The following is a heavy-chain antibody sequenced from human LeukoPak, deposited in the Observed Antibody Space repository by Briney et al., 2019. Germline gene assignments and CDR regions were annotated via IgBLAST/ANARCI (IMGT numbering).Heavy chain of an antibody. CDR1: GYSISSGYY. D-gene: IGHD1-26*01. J-gene: IGHJ4*02. V-gene: IGHV4-38-2*02. CDR2: IYHSGST. CDR3: ARVGATSSREFDY. Sequence: PSETLPLTCTVSGYSISSGYYWGWIRQPPGKGLEWIGSIYHSGSTYYNPSLKSRVTISVDTSKNQFSLKLSSVTAADTAVYYCARVGATSSREFDYWGQGTLVTVSS.